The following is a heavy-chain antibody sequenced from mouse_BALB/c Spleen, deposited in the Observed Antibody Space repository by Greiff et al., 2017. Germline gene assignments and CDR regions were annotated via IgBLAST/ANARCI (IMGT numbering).Heavy chain of an antibody. V-gene: IGHV1S81*02. CDR1: GYTFTSYY. D-gene: IGHD2-2*01. CDR3: TIGSYWYFDV. Sequence: QVQLKESGAELVKPGASVKLSCKAYGYTFTSYYMYWVKQRPGQGLEWIGEINPSNGGTNFNEKFKSKATLTVDKSSSTAYMQLSSLTSEDSAVYYCTIGSYWYFDVWGAGTTVTVSS. J-gene: IGHJ1*01. CDR2: INPSNGGT.